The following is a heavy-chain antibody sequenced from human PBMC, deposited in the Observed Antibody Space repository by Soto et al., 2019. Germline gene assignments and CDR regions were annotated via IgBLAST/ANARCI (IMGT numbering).Heavy chain of an antibody. CDR3: ARSHVDTAMVFLYYYGMDV. V-gene: IGHV4-59*01. Sequence: PSETLSLTCTVSGGSISSYYWSWIRQPPGKGLEWIGYIYYSGSTNYNPSLKSRVTISVDTSKNQFSLKLSSVTAADTAVYYCARSHVDTAMVFLYYYGMDVWGQGXTVTVYS. D-gene: IGHD5-18*01. CDR1: GGSISSYY. CDR2: IYYSGST. J-gene: IGHJ6*02.